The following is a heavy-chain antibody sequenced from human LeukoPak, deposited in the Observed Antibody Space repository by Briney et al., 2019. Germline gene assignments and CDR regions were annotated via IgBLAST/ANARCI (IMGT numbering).Heavy chain of an antibody. Sequence: GGSLRLSCAASGFTFSSYGMHWVRQAPGKGLEWVAVISYDGSNKYYADSVKGRFTISRDNSKNTLYLQMNSLRAEDTAVYYCARDQAAAGALDYWGQGTLVTVSS. V-gene: IGHV3-30*03. J-gene: IGHJ4*02. CDR1: GFTFSSYG. CDR2: ISYDGSNK. D-gene: IGHD6-13*01. CDR3: ARDQAAAGALDY.